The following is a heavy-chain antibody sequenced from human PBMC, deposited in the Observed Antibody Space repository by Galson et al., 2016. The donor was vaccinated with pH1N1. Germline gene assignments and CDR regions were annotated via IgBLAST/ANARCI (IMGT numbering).Heavy chain of an antibody. D-gene: IGHD2-21*02. CDR2: IDPSNGGT. CDR3: AIIYCGGDCPPGYFDL. Sequence: SVKVSCKASGYTFTTSYIHWVRQAPGEGLEWMGVIDPSNGGTTYAQQFQARVTMTRNTSIRTAYMELSSLRSEDTAIYYCAIIYCGGDCPPGYFDLWGRGTLVTVSS. V-gene: IGHV1-46*03. J-gene: IGHJ2*01. CDR1: GYTFTTSY.